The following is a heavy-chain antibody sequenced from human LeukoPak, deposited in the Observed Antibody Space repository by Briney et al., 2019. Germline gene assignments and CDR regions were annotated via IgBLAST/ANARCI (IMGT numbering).Heavy chain of an antibody. V-gene: IGHV1-2*04. CDR2: INPNSGGT. CDR1: GYTFTGYY. D-gene: IGHD2-2*03. J-gene: IGHJ4*02. CDR3: ARDHGYEFDY. Sequence: GASVKVSCKASGYTFTGYYMHWVRQAPGQGLEWMGCINPNSGGTTYAQKFQGWVTMTRDTSISTAYMELRRLRSDDTAVYYCARDHGYEFDYWGQGTLVTVSS.